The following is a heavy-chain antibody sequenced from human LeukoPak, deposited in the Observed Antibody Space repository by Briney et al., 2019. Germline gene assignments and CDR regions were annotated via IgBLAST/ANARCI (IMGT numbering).Heavy chain of an antibody. Sequence: SETLSLTCTVSGGSISSYYWSWIRQPPGKGLEWIGYIYYSGSTNYNPSLKSRVTISVDTSKNQFSLKLSSVTAADTAVYYCAREWGSKDAFDIWGQGTMVTVSS. CDR2: IYYSGST. CDR3: AREWGSKDAFDI. V-gene: IGHV4-59*01. D-gene: IGHD3-16*01. J-gene: IGHJ3*02. CDR1: GGSISSYY.